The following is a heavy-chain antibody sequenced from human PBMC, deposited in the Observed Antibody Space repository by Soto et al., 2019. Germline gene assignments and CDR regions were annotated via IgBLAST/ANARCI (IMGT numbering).Heavy chain of an antibody. Sequence: SETLSLTCTVSGGSISNYYWSWIRQPPGKGLQWIGYIFSSGSTNYNPSLKSRVTISVNTSKNQFSLNLNSVTAADTAVYYCAGQRRDFDYWGQGSLVTVSS. CDR2: IFSSGST. CDR3: AGQRRDFDY. J-gene: IGHJ4*02. V-gene: IGHV4-59*08. CDR1: GGSISNYY.